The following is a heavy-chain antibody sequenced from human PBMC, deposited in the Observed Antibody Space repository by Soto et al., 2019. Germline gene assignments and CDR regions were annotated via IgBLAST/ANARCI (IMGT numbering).Heavy chain of an antibody. CDR1: GASMTSSIYY. D-gene: IGHD3-22*01. V-gene: IGHV4-39*01. J-gene: IGHJ5*02. CDR3: ARQSYFDGAGYYLGWFDP. CDR2: LNYGGTT. Sequence: SETLSLTCSVSGASMTSSIYYWAWIRQAPGKGLEWIGSLNYGGTTYHSPSLEGRVTMSVDTSKKEFSLNVISVTAADTAIYYCARQSYFDGAGYYLGWFDPWGQGTLVTVSS.